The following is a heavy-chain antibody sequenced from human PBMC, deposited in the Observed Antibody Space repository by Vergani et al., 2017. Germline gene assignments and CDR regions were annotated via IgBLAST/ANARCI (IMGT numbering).Heavy chain of an antibody. CDR1: GFTFSTYA. CDR2: ISSDGGST. CDR3: GRGGDNYN. V-gene: IGHV3-23*01. Sequence: EVQLLESGGGVVQPGGSLRLSCAASGFTFSTYAMTWVRQAPGKGLEWVSNISSDGGSTYYADFVKGRFAISRDNSRNTLYLQMNSLRVEDTAVYYCGRGGDNYNWGQGALVT. D-gene: IGHD1-1*01. J-gene: IGHJ4*02.